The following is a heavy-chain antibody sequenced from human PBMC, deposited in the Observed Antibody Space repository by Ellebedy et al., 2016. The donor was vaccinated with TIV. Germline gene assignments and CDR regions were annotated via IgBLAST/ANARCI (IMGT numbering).Heavy chain of an antibody. V-gene: IGHV3-7*01. D-gene: IGHD3-9*01. CDR2: IYQDGGVQ. J-gene: IGHJ3*02. Sequence: GGSLRLSCAVSGFTFSNYWMSWVRQAPGKGLEWVANIYQDGGVQYYVDSVKGRFTISRDNADNSLFLQMTSLRAEDTDVYYCARRSQHFDWLLGAALDIWGQGAMVTVSS. CDR1: GFTFSNYW. CDR3: ARRSQHFDWLLGAALDI.